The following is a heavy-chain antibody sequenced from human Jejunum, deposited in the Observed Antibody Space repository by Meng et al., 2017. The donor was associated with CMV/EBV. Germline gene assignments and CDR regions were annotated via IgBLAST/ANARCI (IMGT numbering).Heavy chain of an antibody. CDR3: VGNYDVHLNWFDP. Sequence: SGDSITNNLYYWNWIHQTPGKGLEWIGYIYDSGATHYNPSLKGRATMSVDTSKNQFSLNLKSVTAADTAIYYCVGNYDVHLNWFDPWGRGTLVTVSS. CDR1: GDSITNNLYY. CDR2: IYDSGAT. V-gene: IGHV4-30-4*01. D-gene: IGHD3-10*02. J-gene: IGHJ5*02.